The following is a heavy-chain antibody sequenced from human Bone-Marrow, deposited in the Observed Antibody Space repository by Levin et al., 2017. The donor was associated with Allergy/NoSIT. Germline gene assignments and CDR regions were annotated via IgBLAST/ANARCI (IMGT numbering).Heavy chain of an antibody. Sequence: GESLKISCRASGNAFSGYCIHWVRQAPGQGLEWMGIINPSSGNTNYAQKFPGRVTMTRDTSTSTAYMELRSLRSDDTAVYYCASDSYDTSGYPLRKHYWGQGTLITVSS. D-gene: IGHD3-22*01. V-gene: IGHV1-46*01. CDR2: INPSSGNT. CDR1: GNAFSGYC. J-gene: IGHJ4*02. CDR3: ASDSYDTSGYPLRKHY.